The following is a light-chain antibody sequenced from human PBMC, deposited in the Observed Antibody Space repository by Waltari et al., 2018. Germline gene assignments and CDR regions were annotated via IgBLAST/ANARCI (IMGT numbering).Light chain of an antibody. J-gene: IGKJ1*01. V-gene: IGKV3-15*01. CDR3: QQYNNWPPGT. CDR2: DSS. Sequence: ETVMTQSPATLSVSPEERVSLSCRASQSVSSNLAWYQQKPGQPPRLLIYDSSTRATGVPARVRGSGSVTEFTLTISSLQSDDFAVYYCQQYNNWPPGTFGQGTKVEV. CDR1: QSVSSN.